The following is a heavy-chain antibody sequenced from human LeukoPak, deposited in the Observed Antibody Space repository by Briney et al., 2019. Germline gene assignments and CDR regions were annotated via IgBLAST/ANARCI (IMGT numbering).Heavy chain of an antibody. Sequence: SETLSLTCTVSGGSISSYYWSWIRQPPGKGLEWIGYIYYSGSTNYNPSLKSRVTISVDTSKNQFSLKLSSATAADTAVYYCARSRHSSGWYYYWGQGTLVTVSS. CDR2: IYYSGST. J-gene: IGHJ4*02. CDR1: GGSISSYY. CDR3: ARSRHSSGWYYY. D-gene: IGHD6-19*01. V-gene: IGHV4-59*08.